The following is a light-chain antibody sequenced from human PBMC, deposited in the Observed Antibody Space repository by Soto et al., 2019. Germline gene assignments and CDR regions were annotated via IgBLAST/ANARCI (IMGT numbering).Light chain of an antibody. V-gene: IGKV3-20*01. CDR3: QHYKTFPPLT. Sequence: EIVLAQAPATLSCSPWERATLSWSASQSVTTSFLAWYQQKPGQAPRLLIYGASRRDTGIPARFSGSGSGTDFTLTISSLEPEDFGVYYCQHYKTFPPLTFGGGTKVDIK. CDR1: QSVTTSF. J-gene: IGKJ4*01. CDR2: GAS.